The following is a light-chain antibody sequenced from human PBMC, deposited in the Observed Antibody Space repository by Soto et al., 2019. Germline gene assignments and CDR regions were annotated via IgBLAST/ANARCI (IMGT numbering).Light chain of an antibody. CDR2: EVS. Sequence: QSALTQPASVSGSPGQSITISCTGTSSDVGSYNLVSWYQQHPGKAPKLMIYEVSKRPSGVSNRFSGSKSGNTASLTISGLQAEDEAYYYCCSYAGSSTSLVVFGGGTKVTVL. CDR3: CSYAGSSTSLVV. CDR1: SSDVGSYNL. V-gene: IGLV2-23*02. J-gene: IGLJ2*01.